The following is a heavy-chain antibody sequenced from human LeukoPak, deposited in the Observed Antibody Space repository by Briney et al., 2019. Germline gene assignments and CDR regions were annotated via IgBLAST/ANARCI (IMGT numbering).Heavy chain of an antibody. CDR2: IYYSGST. D-gene: IGHD6-19*01. V-gene: IGHV4-59*08. Sequence: SETLSLTCTVSGGSISSYYWSWIRQPPGKGLEWIGYIYYSGSTNYNPSLKSRVTISVDTSKNQFSRKLSSVTAADTAVYYCARDLYSSGWYGVFDYWGQGTLVTVSS. CDR1: GGSISSYY. CDR3: ARDLYSSGWYGVFDY. J-gene: IGHJ4*02.